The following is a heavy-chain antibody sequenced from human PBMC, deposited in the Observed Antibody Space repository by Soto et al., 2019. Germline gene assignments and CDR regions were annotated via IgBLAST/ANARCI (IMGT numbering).Heavy chain of an antibody. Sequence: GGSLRLSCAASGFTFSDYYMSWIRQAPGKGLEWVSYISSSSSYTNYADSVKGRFTISRDNAKNSLYLQMNSLRAEDTAVYYCARGPSSLTRFDYWGQGTLVTVSS. CDR1: GFTFSDYY. CDR2: ISSSSSYT. V-gene: IGHV3-11*06. J-gene: IGHJ4*02. CDR3: ARGPSSLTRFDY. D-gene: IGHD2-2*01.